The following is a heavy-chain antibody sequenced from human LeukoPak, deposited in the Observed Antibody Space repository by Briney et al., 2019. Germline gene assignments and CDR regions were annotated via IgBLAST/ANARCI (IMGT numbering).Heavy chain of an antibody. Sequence: GGSLRDFWAGSGLNFCHFHVRWSAQAPGKGLEWVSSIISDSNYIYYADSVKGRFTISRDNAWNPLYLQMNSLRAEDTAVYYCACKENILTCYVVYLVQRSMVTVSS. J-gene: IGHJ4*02. V-gene: IGHV3-21*01. CDR2: IISDSNYI. CDR1: GLNFCHFH. D-gene: IGHD3-9*01. CDR3: ACKENILTCYVVY.